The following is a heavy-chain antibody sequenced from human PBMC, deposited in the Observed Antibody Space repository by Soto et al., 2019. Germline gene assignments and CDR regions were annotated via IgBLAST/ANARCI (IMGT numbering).Heavy chain of an antibody. V-gene: IGHV4-39*01. D-gene: IGHD3-10*02. CDR3: ARDVRGEFDY. CDR2: IYYSGST. J-gene: IGHJ4*02. Sequence: PSETLSLTCTVSGGSISSSNYYWGWIRQPPGKGLEWIGSIYYSGSTYYNPSLKSRVTISVDTSKNQFSLKLSSVTAADTAAYYCARDVRGEFDYWGQGTLVTVSS. CDR1: GGSISSSNYY.